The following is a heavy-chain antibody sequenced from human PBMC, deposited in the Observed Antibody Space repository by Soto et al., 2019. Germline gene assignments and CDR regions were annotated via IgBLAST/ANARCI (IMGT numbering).Heavy chain of an antibody. J-gene: IGHJ4*02. CDR1: GFTFSSYA. D-gene: IGHD6-13*01. Sequence: EVQLLGSGGGLVQPGGSLRLSCAASGFTFSSYAMSWVRQAPGKGLEWVSAIRGSGVSTYYADSVKGRFTISRDNSKNTLYLQMNSLRAEDTAVYYCAKEHHYSSSWSEFAYWGQGTLVTVSS. V-gene: IGHV3-23*01. CDR2: IRGSGVST. CDR3: AKEHHYSSSWSEFAY.